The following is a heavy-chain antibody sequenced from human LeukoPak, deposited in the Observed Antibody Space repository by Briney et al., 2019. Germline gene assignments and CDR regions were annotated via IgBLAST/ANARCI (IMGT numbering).Heavy chain of an antibody. J-gene: IGHJ4*02. CDR2: IYYSGST. V-gene: IGHV4-59*11. CDR1: GGSISSHY. D-gene: IGHD3-10*01. Sequence: SETLSLTCTVSGGSISSHYWSWIRQPPGKGLEWIGYIYYSGSTNYNPSLKSRVTISVDTSKNQFSLKLSSVTAADTAVYYCAAGGTMGVDNWGQGTLVTVSS. CDR3: AAGGTMGVDN.